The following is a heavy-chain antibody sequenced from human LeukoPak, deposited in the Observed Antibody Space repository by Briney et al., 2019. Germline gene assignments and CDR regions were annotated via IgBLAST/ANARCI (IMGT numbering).Heavy chain of an antibody. J-gene: IGHJ4*02. CDR1: GFTFTTAE. Sequence: GGSLGLSCAASGFTFTTAEMSWVRQAPGRGREGVSYISSSGAGIYYADSVKGRFTISRDNAKNSLYLQMNSLRAEDTGVYYCARRRYCSGGGCYGIYFDFWGQGTLVTVSS. CDR2: ISSSGAGI. D-gene: IGHD2-15*01. CDR3: ARRRYCSGGGCYGIYFDF. V-gene: IGHV3-48*03.